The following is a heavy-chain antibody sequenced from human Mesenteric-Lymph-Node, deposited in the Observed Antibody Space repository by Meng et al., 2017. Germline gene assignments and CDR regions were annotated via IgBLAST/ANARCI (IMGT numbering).Heavy chain of an antibody. CDR2: FYYSGST. CDR3: ARGYKTYYDILTGSSGVRY. J-gene: IGHJ4*02. Sequence: SETLSLTCTVSGGSISVGGYYWAWIRQPPGRGLEWIGSFYYSGSTYYNPSLKSRVTISVDTSKNQFSLKLSSVTAADTAVYYCARGYKTYYDILTGSSGVRYWGQGTLVTVSS. CDR1: GGSISVGGYY. V-gene: IGHV4-39*07. D-gene: IGHD3-9*01.